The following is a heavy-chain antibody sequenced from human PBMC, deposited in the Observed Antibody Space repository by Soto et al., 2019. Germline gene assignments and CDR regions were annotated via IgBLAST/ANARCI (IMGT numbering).Heavy chain of an antibody. Sequence: QVQLVESGGGLVKPGGSLRLSCAVSGFTFSDYYMSWIRQAPGKGLEWVSYISSSSTYTNYADSVKGRFTISRDNAKNSLSLQMNSLRAEDTAVYYCARGLVGATDLFDYWGQGTLVTVSS. V-gene: IGHV3-11*06. J-gene: IGHJ4*02. CDR3: ARGLVGATDLFDY. D-gene: IGHD1-26*01. CDR2: ISSSSTYT. CDR1: GFTFSDYY.